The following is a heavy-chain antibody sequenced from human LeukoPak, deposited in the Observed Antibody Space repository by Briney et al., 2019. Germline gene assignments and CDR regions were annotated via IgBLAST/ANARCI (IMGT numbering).Heavy chain of an antibody. CDR1: GGSISSYY. D-gene: IGHD3-10*01. J-gene: IGHJ5*02. V-gene: IGHV4-59*01. Sequence: SETLSLTCTVSGGSISSYYWSWIRQPPGKGLEWIGYIYYSGSTNYNPSLKSRVTISVDTSKNQFSLKLSSVTAADTAVYYCARGGYYYGSGSYRWFDPWGQGTLVTVSS. CDR3: ARGGYYYGSGSYRWFDP. CDR2: IYYSGST.